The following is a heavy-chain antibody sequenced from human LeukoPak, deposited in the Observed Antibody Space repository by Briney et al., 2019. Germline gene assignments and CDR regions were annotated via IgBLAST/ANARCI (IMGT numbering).Heavy chain of an antibody. Sequence: SETLSLTCSVSGVSITSYYWSWIRQPPGKGLEWIGYIYYSGSTYYNPSLKSRVTISVDTSKNQFSLKLSSVTAADTAVYYCARDRAEQWELFDYWGQGTLVTVSS. V-gene: IGHV4-30-4*08. CDR3: ARDRAEQWELFDY. D-gene: IGHD1-26*01. CDR1: GVSITSYY. J-gene: IGHJ4*02. CDR2: IYYSGST.